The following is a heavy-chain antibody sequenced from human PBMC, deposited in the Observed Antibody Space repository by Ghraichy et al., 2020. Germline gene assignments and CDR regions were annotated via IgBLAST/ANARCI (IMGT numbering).Heavy chain of an antibody. D-gene: IGHD2/OR15-2a*01. CDR1: GFTFSSYG. CDR2: ISGSGAST. V-gene: IGHV3-23*01. Sequence: GESLNISCAASGFTFSSYGMTWVRQAPGKGLEWVSIISGSGASTYYADSVRGRFTIARDNSKNTLYVQMNSLRAEDTAVYYCAKSTYFYYFDFWGQGILVTVSS. CDR3: AKSTYFYYFDF. J-gene: IGHJ4*02.